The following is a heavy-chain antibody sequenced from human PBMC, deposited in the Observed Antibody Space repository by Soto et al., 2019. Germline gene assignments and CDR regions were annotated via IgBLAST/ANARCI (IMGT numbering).Heavy chain of an antibody. D-gene: IGHD3-22*01. J-gene: IGHJ4*02. V-gene: IGHV1-18*01. Sequence: ASVKVSCKASGYTFTNYGITWVRQAPGQGLEWMGWISAYNGDTHYTQRLQGRVTMTRNTSISTAYMELSSLRSEDTAVYYCARDNDTYYYDSSGYPPDYWGQGTLVTVSS. CDR3: ARDNDTYYYDSSGYPPDY. CDR2: ISAYNGDT. CDR1: GYTFTNYG.